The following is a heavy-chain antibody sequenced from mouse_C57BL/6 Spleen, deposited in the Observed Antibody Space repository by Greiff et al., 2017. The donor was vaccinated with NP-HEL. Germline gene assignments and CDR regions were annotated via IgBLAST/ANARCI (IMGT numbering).Heavy chain of an antibody. Sequence: VHLVESGPGLVAPSQSLSITCTVSGFSLTSYGVDWVRQSPGKGLEWLGVIWGVGSTNYNSALKSRLSISKDNSKSQVFLKMNSLQTDDTAMYYCASGGLHSQEGFAYWGQGTLVTVSA. V-gene: IGHV2-6*01. D-gene: IGHD2-10*01. CDR3: ASGGLHSQEGFAY. CDR1: GFSLTSYG. CDR2: IWGVGST. J-gene: IGHJ3*01.